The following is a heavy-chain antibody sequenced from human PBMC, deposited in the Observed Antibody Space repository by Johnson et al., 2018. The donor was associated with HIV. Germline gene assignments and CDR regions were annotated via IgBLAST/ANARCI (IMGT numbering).Heavy chain of an antibody. CDR2: IKQDGSEK. CDR3: ARERSIAASPAFDI. V-gene: IGHV3-7*05. CDR1: GFTFSSYW. Sequence: EQLVESGGGLVQPGGSLRLSCAASGFTFSSYWMSWVRQAPGKGLEWVANIKQDGSEKYYVDSVKGRFTISRDNAKNSLYLQMNSLRAEDTAVYYCARERSIAASPAFDIWGQGTMVTVSS. D-gene: IGHD6-6*01. J-gene: IGHJ3*02.